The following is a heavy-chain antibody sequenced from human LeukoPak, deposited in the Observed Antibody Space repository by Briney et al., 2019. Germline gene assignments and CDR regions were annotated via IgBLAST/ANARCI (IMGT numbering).Heavy chain of an antibody. J-gene: IGHJ4*02. CDR3: AKDQFIIGTTVTKYFDY. V-gene: IGHV3-30*18. CDR2: ISKDATNK. CDR1: GFTFSRYG. Sequence: GRSLRLSCAASGFTFSRYGMHWVRQAPGKGLEWVAVISKDATNKYHADSVRGRFTISRDNSKHTLYLQMNSLRAEDTAVYYSAKDQFIIGTTVTKYFDYWGQGSLVTVSS. D-gene: IGHD4-17*01.